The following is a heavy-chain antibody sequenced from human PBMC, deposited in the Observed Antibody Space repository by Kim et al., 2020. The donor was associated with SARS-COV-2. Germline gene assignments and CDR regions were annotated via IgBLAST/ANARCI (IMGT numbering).Heavy chain of an antibody. V-gene: IGHV3-23*01. J-gene: IGHJ4*02. CDR2: ISGSGGRT. CDR1: GFTFSNYA. D-gene: IGHD3-16*01. Sequence: GGSLRLSCAASGFTFSNYAMNWVRQAPGKGLEWVSAISGSGGRTYLADSVKGRFTVSRDNSKNTLFLQMNSLRAEDTAVYYCAKDLGGYDYVWGSSPSDYWGQGTLVTVSS. CDR3: AKDLGGYDYVWGSSPSDY.